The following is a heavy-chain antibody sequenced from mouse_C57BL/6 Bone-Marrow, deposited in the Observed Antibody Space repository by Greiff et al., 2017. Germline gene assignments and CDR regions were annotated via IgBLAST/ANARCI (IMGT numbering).Heavy chain of an antibody. V-gene: IGHV1-64*01. D-gene: IGHD2-4*01. CDR2: MHPNGGSP. CDR3: ARSYEYDDYTMDY. Sequence: QVQLQQPGAELVKPGASVKLSCKASGYTFTNYWMHWVKQRPGQGLEWIGMMHPNGGSPDYNEKFKSEATLSVDKSSRTDYMELSSLTSEDSAVFYGARSYEYDDYTMDYGGQGTSVTVSS. CDR1: GYTFTNYW. J-gene: IGHJ4*01.